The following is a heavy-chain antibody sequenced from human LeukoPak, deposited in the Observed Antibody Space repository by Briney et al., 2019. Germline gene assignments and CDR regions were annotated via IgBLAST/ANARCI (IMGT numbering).Heavy chain of an antibody. CDR3: ATEYSSSENKYYYYGMDV. D-gene: IGHD6-6*01. J-gene: IGHJ6*02. CDR2: FYPEDGET. V-gene: IGHV1-24*01. CDR1: GYTLTELS. Sequence: ASVKVSCKVSGYTLTELSMHWVRQAPGKGLEWMGGFYPEDGETIYAQKFQGRVTMTEDTSTDTAYMELSSLRSEDTAVYYCATEYSSSENKYYYYGMDVWGQGTTVTVSS.